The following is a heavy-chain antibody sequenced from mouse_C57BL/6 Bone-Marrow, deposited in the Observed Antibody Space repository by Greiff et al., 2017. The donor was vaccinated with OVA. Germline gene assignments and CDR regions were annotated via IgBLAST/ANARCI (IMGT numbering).Heavy chain of an antibody. CDR2: IYPGNSDT. Sequence: VHVKQSGTVLARPGASVKMSCKTSGYTFTSYWMHWVKQRPGQGLEWIGAIYPGNSDTSYNQKFKGKAKLTVVTSASTAYMELSILTTEDSAVYYCRCYGRRGCYFDYWGQGTTLTVSS. V-gene: IGHV1-5*01. J-gene: IGHJ2*01. D-gene: IGHD1-1*01. CDR3: RCYGRRGCYFDY. CDR1: GYTFTSYW.